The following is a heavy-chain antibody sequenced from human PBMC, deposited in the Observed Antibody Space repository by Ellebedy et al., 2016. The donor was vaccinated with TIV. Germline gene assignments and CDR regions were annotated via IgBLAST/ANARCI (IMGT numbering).Heavy chain of an antibody. Sequence: GESLKISXAASGFTFSSYGMHWVRQAPGKGLEWVAVISYDGSNKYYADSVKGRFTISRDNSKNTLYLQMNSLRAEDTAVYYCASGRRDGYKRYFDLWGRGTLVTVSS. CDR3: ASGRRDGYKRYFDL. D-gene: IGHD5-24*01. J-gene: IGHJ2*01. V-gene: IGHV3-30*03. CDR1: GFTFSSYG. CDR2: ISYDGSNK.